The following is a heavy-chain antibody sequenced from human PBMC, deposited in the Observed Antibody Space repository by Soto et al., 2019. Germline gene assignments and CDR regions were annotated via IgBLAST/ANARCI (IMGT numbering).Heavy chain of an antibody. D-gene: IGHD4-17*01. CDR3: ARANYGDYYYGMDV. Sequence: PSETLSLTXTVSGGSINYSYWTWIRQPPGKGLEWIGYISYTGSANYNASLKSRLTISVDTSKNQFSLKLSSVTAADTALYYCARANYGDYYYGMDVWGQGTTVTVS. CDR2: ISYTGSA. J-gene: IGHJ6*02. V-gene: IGHV4-59*01. CDR1: GGSINYSY.